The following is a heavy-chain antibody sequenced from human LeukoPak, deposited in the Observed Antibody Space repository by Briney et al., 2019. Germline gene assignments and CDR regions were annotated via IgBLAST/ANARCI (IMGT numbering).Heavy chain of an antibody. Sequence: ASVKVSCKASVGTFSNYAINWVRQATGQRPEWMGWMSPNSGDTGYAQKFQDRVTMTRNTSISTAYMELSSLRSDDTAVYYCARGPPNWGYDYWGQGTLVTVSS. V-gene: IGHV1-8*02. CDR2: MSPNSGDT. J-gene: IGHJ4*02. CDR1: VGTFSNYA. CDR3: ARGPPNWGYDY. D-gene: IGHD7-27*01.